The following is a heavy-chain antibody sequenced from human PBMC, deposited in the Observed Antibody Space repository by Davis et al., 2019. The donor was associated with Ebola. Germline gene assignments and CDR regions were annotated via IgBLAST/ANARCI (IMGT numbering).Heavy chain of an antibody. Sequence: GGSLRLSCVASGFSFSSYGMTWVRQAPGKGLEWLGYISSNSDTTYYADSVRGRFIISRDNDKNSVLLQMDRMTHDDAGVYYCAASAGTVGKFDYWGQGTLVTVSS. J-gene: IGHJ4*02. D-gene: IGHD1-14*01. CDR3: AASAGTVGKFDY. V-gene: IGHV3-48*02. CDR2: ISSNSDTT. CDR1: GFSFSSYG.